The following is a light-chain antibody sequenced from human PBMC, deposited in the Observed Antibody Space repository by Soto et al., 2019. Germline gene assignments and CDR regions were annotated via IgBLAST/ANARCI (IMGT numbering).Light chain of an antibody. Sequence: QSALTQPASVSGSPGQSITISCTGTSSDVGSSNLVSWYQQHPGKAPKLIIFEGNKRPSGVSNRFSGSKSGSTASLTISGLQAEDEADYHCCSYAGGRTLVFGGGTKVTVL. J-gene: IGLJ3*02. CDR2: EGN. CDR1: SSDVGSSNL. V-gene: IGLV2-23*01. CDR3: CSYAGGRTLV.